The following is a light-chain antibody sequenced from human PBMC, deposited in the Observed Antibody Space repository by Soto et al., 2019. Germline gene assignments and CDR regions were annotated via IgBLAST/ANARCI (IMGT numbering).Light chain of an antibody. J-gene: IGKJ1*01. V-gene: IGKV1-17*03. Sequence: DIQMTQSASAMSASVGDRVTITCRASQGINNYLAWFQQKPGKVPERLIYAASSLESGVPSRFSGSGSGTEFTLTISSLQHEDSATYYCLQNNSYPWTFGQGTKVHIK. CDR3: LQNNSYPWT. CDR1: QGINNY. CDR2: AAS.